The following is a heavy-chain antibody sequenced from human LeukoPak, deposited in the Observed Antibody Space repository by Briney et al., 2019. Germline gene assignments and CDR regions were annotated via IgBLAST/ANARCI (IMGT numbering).Heavy chain of an antibody. CDR1: GYTFTSYA. CDR2: INAGNGNT. Sequence: ASVKVSCKASGYTFTSYAMHWVRQAPGQRLEWMGWINAGNGNTKYSQKLQGRVTITRDTSASSAYMELSSLRSEDTAVYYCAISLIAVAGSFDYWGQGTLVTVSS. D-gene: IGHD6-19*01. J-gene: IGHJ4*02. CDR3: AISLIAVAGSFDY. V-gene: IGHV1-3*01.